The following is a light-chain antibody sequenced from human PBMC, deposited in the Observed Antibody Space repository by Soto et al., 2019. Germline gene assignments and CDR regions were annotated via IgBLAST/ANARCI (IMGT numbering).Light chain of an antibody. Sequence: EIVMTQSPAILSVSPGERATLSCRASQTVASNLAWYQQKPGQAPRLLIHGDSTRATGVSARFSGSGSGTEFSHTISSLQSEDFAVYYCQQYHNWPPQYTFGQGTKLQIK. J-gene: IGKJ2*01. V-gene: IGKV3-15*01. CDR1: QTVASN. CDR2: GDS. CDR3: QQYHNWPPQYT.